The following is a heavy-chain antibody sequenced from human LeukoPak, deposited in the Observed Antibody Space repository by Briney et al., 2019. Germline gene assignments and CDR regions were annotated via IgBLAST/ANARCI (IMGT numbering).Heavy chain of an antibody. Sequence: GGSLRLSCAASGFTFSSYAMSWVRQAPGKGLEWVSAISGSGGSTYYADSVKGRFTISRDNSKNTLYPQMNSLRAEDTAVYYCAKEGTYYDFWSGYPNADTVPDYWGQGTLVTVSS. J-gene: IGHJ4*02. CDR3: AKEGTYYDFWSGYPNADTVPDY. V-gene: IGHV3-23*01. CDR1: GFTFSSYA. CDR2: ISGSGGST. D-gene: IGHD3-3*01.